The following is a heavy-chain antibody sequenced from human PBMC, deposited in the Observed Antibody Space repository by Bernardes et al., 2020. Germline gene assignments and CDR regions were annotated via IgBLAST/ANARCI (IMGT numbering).Heavy chain of an antibody. D-gene: IGHD2-2*01. CDR1: GGSISSSNW. V-gene: IGHV4-4*02. Sequence: TLSLTCAVSGGSISSSNWWSWVRQPPGKGLEWIGEIYHSGSTNYNPSLKSRVTISVDKSKNQFSLKLSSVTAADTAVYYCVRYCSSTSCYGIDYWGQGTLVTVSS. J-gene: IGHJ4*02. CDR3: VRYCSSTSCYGIDY. CDR2: IYHSGST.